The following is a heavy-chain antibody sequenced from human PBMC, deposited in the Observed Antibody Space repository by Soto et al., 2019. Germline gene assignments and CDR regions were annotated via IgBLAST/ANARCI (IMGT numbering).Heavy chain of an antibody. J-gene: IGHJ4*02. Sequence: PVVSLAVSCGAAEFTCSSYAMSWVRQAPGEGLECVSTISGSCGTTYYADSVKVRFTISRDNSKNTLYLQMNSLRAEDTAVYYCAKVRSTTIFDVVSLFDYWGQGTLVTVSS. CDR3: AKVRSTTIFDVVSLFDY. D-gene: IGHD3-3*01. V-gene: IGHV3-23*01. CDR2: ISGSCGTT. CDR1: EFTCSSYA.